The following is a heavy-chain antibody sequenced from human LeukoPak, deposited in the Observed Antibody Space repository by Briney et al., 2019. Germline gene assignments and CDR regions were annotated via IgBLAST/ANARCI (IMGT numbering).Heavy chain of an antibody. D-gene: IGHD2-2*02. V-gene: IGHV1-2*02. CDR2: INPNSGGT. CDR3: ARNVVVVPAAIPRTYYYYYYMDV. CDR1: GYTFTSYG. Sequence: GASVKVSCKASGYTFTSYGISWVRQATGQGLEWMGWINPNSGGTNYAQKFQGRVTMTRDTSISTAYMELSRLRSVDTAVYYCARNVVVVPAAIPRTYYYYYYMDVWGKGTTVTVSS. J-gene: IGHJ6*03.